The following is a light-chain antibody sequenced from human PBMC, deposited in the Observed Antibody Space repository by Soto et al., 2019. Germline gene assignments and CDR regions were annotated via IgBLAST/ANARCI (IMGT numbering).Light chain of an antibody. CDR1: QSISSA. Sequence: AIQLTKAPSSLSASVGDRVTITCLVRQSISSALAWYQQKPGKAPKLMIYDAFSVESGVPSRFSGSGSGTEFTLTISRLQPEDFATYYCQQFNSYPHTFGPGTKVDIK. CDR2: DAF. J-gene: IGKJ3*01. V-gene: IGKV1-13*02. CDR3: QQFNSYPHT.